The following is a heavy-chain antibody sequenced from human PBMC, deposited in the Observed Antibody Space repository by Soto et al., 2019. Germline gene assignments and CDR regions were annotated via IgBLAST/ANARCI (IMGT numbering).Heavy chain of an antibody. J-gene: IGHJ4*02. V-gene: IGHV1-69*06. CDR1: GGTFSSCA. CDR3: ASPYYYDSSGPLFPFDY. D-gene: IGHD3-22*01. Sequence: SVKVSCKASGGTFSSCAISWVRQAPGQGLEWMGGIIPIFGTANYAQKFQGRVTITADKSTSTAYMELSSLRSEDTAVYYCASPYYYDSSGPLFPFDYWGQGTLVTVS. CDR2: IIPIFGTA.